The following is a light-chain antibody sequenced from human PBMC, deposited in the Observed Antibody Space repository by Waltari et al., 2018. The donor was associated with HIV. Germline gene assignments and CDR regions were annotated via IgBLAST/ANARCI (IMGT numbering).Light chain of an antibody. Sequence: QSVLTQPPSVSGAPGQRVTISCTGSSSNIGAGYDVHWYQQFPGSAPKLLINGYCIRPSGVPDRFSDSKSGTSASLAITGLQAEDEADYYCQSYDSSLSGSVFGGGTKLTVL. CDR1: SSNIGAGYD. CDR2: GYC. J-gene: IGLJ3*02. CDR3: QSYDSSLSGSV. V-gene: IGLV1-40*01.